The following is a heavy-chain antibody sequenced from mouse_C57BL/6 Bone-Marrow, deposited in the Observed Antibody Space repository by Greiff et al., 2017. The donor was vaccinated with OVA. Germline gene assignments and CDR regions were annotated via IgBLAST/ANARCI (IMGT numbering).Heavy chain of an antibody. D-gene: IGHD1-1*01. CDR3: ASIYGSSL. V-gene: IGHV5-4*01. J-gene: IGHJ2*01. Sequence: EVQGVESGGGLVKPGGSLKLSCAASGFTFSSYAMSWVRQTPEKRLEWVATISDGGSYTSYPDNVKGRFTISRDNAKNNLNLQMSHLKSEDTAMYYCASIYGSSLWGQGTTLTVSA. CDR2: ISDGGSYT. CDR1: GFTFSSYA.